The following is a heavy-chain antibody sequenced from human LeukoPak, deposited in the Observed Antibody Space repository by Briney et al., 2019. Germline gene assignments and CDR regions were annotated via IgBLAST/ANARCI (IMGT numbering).Heavy chain of an antibody. D-gene: IGHD2-2*01. J-gene: IGHJ4*02. CDR1: GFTFSSYA. V-gene: IGHV3-23*01. CDR2: INYSGGTT. CDR3: AKDSTRIYGGQENYFDY. Sequence: GGSLRLSCAASGFTFSSYAMSWVRQAPGKGLEWVSTINYSGGTTYYADSVKGRFTISRDNSKNTLYLQMNSLRAEDTAVYYCAKDSTRIYGGQENYFDYWGQGTLVTVSS.